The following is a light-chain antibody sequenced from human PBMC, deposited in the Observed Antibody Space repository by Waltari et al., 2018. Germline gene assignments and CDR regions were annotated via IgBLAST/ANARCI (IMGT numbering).Light chain of an antibody. J-gene: IGKJ4*01. Sequence: EIVLTQSPGTLSLSPGERAPLPCRASQPVRTTYLAWYQQKPGQAPTLLIYDTSSRAPGIPDRFSGSGSGTDFSLTISSLEPEDFAVYYCQQYDISPLTFGGGTKVETK. CDR2: DTS. CDR1: QPVRTTY. V-gene: IGKV3-20*01. CDR3: QQYDISPLT.